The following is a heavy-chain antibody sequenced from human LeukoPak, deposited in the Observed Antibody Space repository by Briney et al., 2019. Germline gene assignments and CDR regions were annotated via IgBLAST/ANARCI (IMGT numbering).Heavy chain of an antibody. CDR3: ARDGGLDTALVTGVFDF. CDR1: GGSISSSSYY. D-gene: IGHD5-18*01. V-gene: IGHV4-39*07. Sequence: SETLSLTCTVSGGSISSSSYYWGWIRQPPGKGLEWIGSIYYSGSTYYNPSLKSRVTISVDTSKNQFSLKLRSVTAADTAVYYCARDGGLDTALVTGVFDFWGQGTLVTVSS. CDR2: IYYSGST. J-gene: IGHJ4*02.